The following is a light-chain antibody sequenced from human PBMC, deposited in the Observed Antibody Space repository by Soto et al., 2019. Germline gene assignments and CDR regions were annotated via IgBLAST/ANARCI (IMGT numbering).Light chain of an antibody. CDR1: SSDVGNYNL. CDR3: SSYAGSSFYV. V-gene: IGLV2-23*01. J-gene: IGLJ1*01. CDR2: EGT. Sequence: QSVLTQPASVSGSPGQSITISCTGTSSDVGNYNLVSWYQQHPGKAPKLMIYEGTKRPSGVSNRFSGSKSGNTASLTISGLQVEDEADYYCSSYAGSSFYVFGTGTKVTVL.